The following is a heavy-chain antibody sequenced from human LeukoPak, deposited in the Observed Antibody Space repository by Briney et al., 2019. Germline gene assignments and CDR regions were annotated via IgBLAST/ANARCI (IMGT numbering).Heavy chain of an antibody. CDR2: ISGSGGST. D-gene: IGHD6-19*01. CDR1: GFTFSSYA. J-gene: IGHJ4*02. V-gene: IGHV3-23*01. CDR3: AKGLSGGAPPYFDY. Sequence: HPGGSLRLSCAASGFTFSSYAMSWVRQAPGKGLEWGSGISGSGGSTYYADSVKGRFTISRDNSKNTLYLQMNSLRAEDTAVYYCAKGLSGGAPPYFDYWGQGTLVTVSS.